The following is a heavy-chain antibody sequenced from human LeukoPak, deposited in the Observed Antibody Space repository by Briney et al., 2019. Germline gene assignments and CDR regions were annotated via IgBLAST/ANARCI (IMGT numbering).Heavy chain of an antibody. D-gene: IGHD3-16*02. CDR2: INHSGST. CDR3: ARYYVWGSYRYYLDY. Sequence: SETLSRTCTVSGGSISSYYWSWIRQPPGKGLEWIGEINHSGSTNYNPSLKSRVTISADTSKNQFSLKLSSVTAADTAVYYCARYYVWGSYRYYLDYWGQGTLVTVSS. V-gene: IGHV4-34*01. J-gene: IGHJ4*02. CDR1: GGSISSYY.